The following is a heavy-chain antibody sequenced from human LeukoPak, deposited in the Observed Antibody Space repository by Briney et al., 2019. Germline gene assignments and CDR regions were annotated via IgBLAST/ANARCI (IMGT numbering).Heavy chain of an antibody. CDR1: DDSISDYY. CDR2: FYNSGRS. D-gene: IGHD3-9*01. J-gene: IGHJ4*02. Sequence: SETLSLTCTVSDDSISDYYRGWIRQPPGKGLEWIGYFYNSGRSTYNPSLKSRVTISVDTSKNQFSLKLSSVTAADTAVYYCARHEFMTGDFDYWGQGTLVTVSS. V-gene: IGHV4-59*08. CDR3: ARHEFMTGDFDY.